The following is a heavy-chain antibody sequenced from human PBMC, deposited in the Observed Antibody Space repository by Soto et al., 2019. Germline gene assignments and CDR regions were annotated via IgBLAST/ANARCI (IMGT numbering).Heavy chain of an antibody. Sequence: QVELVQSGAEMKKPGASVKVSCKAAGYTFTSYYMHWVRQAPGQGLEWMGFINPSGGISTYALKFQARVTMTSDTSTSTVYMELRTLKSEDTAVYYCARRSIFTWSDAFDIWGQGTMVTVSA. J-gene: IGHJ3*02. CDR3: ARRSIFTWSDAFDI. CDR2: INPSGGIS. CDR1: GYTFTSYY. D-gene: IGHD3-3*01. V-gene: IGHV1-46*01.